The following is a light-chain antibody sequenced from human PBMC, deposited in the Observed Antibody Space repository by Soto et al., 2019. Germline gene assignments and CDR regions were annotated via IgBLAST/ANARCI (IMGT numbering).Light chain of an antibody. V-gene: IGLV1-40*01. CDR1: SSNIGAGYD. CDR2: GNS. Sequence: QSVLTQPPSVSGAPGQRVTISCTGSSSNIGAGYDVHWYQQLPGTAPKVFIYGNSNRPSGVLDRFSGSKSGTSASLAITGLQAEDEADYYCQSYDTSLSGSVFGGGTKLTVL. J-gene: IGLJ2*01. CDR3: QSYDTSLSGSV.